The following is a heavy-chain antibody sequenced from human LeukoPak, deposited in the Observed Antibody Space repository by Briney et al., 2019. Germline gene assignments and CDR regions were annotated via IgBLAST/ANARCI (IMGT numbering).Heavy chain of an antibody. CDR2: ISYDGSNK. D-gene: IGHD4-17*01. Sequence: GGSLRLSCAASGFTFSSYAMHWVRQAPGKGLEWVAVISYDGSNKYYADSVKGRFTISRDNSKNTLYLQMNSLRAEDTAVYYCARGLTVTTYRWYYYYYYGMDVWGQGTTVTVSS. CDR1: GFTFSSYA. J-gene: IGHJ6*02. V-gene: IGHV3-30*01. CDR3: ARGLTVTTYRWYYYYYYGMDV.